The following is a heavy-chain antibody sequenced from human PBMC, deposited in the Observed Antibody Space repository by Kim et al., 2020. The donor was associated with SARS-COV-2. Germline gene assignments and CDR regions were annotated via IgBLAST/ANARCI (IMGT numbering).Heavy chain of an antibody. CDR3: AREFSGAFDI. D-gene: IGHD3-10*01. J-gene: IGHJ3*02. V-gene: IGHV1-2*06. CDR1: GYTFNGNY. Sequence: ASVKVSCKASGYTFNGNYMHWVRQAPGQGLEWMGRIKPNSGVTNYAQNFQDRVTMTRDTSISTAYMELSSLTSDDTAMYYCAREFSGAFDIWGQGTMVTVSS. CDR2: IKPNSGVT.